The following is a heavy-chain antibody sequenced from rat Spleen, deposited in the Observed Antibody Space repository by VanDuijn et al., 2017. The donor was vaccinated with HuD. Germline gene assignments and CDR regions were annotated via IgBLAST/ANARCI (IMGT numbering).Heavy chain of an antibody. CDR3: ARSYGGYTQHWFTY. CDR2: IQNGGNT. CDR1: GFSLSSYH. V-gene: IGHV2S1*01. D-gene: IGHD1-11*01. Sequence: QVQLKESGPGLVKPSETLSLTCTVSGFSLSSYHVGWVRQPPGKGLEWMGRIQNGGNTDYNSGLKSRLSTSRDTSKSQVFLILNSLQTEDTAIYFCARSYGGYTQHWFTYWGQGTLVTVSS. J-gene: IGHJ3*01.